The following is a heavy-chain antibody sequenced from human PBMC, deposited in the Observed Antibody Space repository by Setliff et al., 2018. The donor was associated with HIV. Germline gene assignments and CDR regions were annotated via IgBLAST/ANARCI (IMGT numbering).Heavy chain of an antibody. Sequence: SETLSLTCTVSGGSISSNNYFWGWIRQPPEKGLEWIGSIYYSGSTYYKPSLKSRVTISVDTSKNQFSLKLSSVTAADTAVYYCARQGQLGSEWGQGTLVTVSS. V-gene: IGHV4-39*01. CDR3: ARQGQLGSE. CDR2: IYYSGST. D-gene: IGHD1-1*01. J-gene: IGHJ4*02. CDR1: GGSISSNNYF.